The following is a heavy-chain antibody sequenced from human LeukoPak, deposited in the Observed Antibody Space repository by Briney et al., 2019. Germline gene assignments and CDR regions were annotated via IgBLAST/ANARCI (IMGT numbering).Heavy chain of an antibody. V-gene: IGHV3-23*01. D-gene: IGHD4-17*01. CDR1: GFTFRSYA. Sequence: GGSLRLSCAASGFTFRSYAMSWVRQAPGKGLEWVSAISGSGGSTYYADSVKGGFTISRENSKNTLYLQMNSLRAEDTAVYYCAKDRFPTTVTTVLDYWGQGTLVTVSS. J-gene: IGHJ4*02. CDR3: AKDRFPTTVTTVLDY. CDR2: ISGSGGST.